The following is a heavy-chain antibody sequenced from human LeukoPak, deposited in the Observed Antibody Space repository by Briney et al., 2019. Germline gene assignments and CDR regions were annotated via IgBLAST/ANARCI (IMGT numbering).Heavy chain of an antibody. J-gene: IGHJ4*02. Sequence: SETLSLTCTVSGGSISSSSYYWGWIRQPPGKGLEWIGSIYYSGSTYYNPSLKSRVTISVDTSKNQFSLKLSSVTAADTAVYYCARHRYSGSTLDYWGQGTLVTVSS. D-gene: IGHD1-26*01. CDR2: IYYSGST. V-gene: IGHV4-39*01. CDR3: ARHRYSGSTLDY. CDR1: GGSISSSSYY.